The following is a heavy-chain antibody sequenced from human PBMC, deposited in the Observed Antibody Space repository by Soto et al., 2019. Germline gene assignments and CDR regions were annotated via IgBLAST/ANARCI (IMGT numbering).Heavy chain of an antibody. V-gene: IGHV3-23*01. Sequence: PGGSLRLSCAASGFTVSSNYMSWVRQAPGKGLEWVSAISGSGGSTYYADSVKGRFTISRDNSKNTLYLQMNSLRAEDTAVYYCAKDSSGYRPQYFQHWGQGTLVTVSS. CDR1: GFTVSSNY. J-gene: IGHJ1*01. D-gene: IGHD3-22*01. CDR2: ISGSGGST. CDR3: AKDSSGYRPQYFQH.